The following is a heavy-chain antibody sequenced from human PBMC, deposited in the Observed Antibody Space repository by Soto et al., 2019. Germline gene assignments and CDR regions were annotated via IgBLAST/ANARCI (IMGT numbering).Heavy chain of an antibody. D-gene: IGHD3-22*01. J-gene: IGHJ4*02. CDR2: ISYDGSNK. Sequence: GGSLRLSCAASGFTFSSYAMHWVRQAPGKGLEWVAVISYDGSNKYYADSVKGRFTISRDNSKNTLYLQMNSLRAEDTAVYYCARDLGITMIVVVKPPPLDYWGQGTLVTVSS. V-gene: IGHV3-30-3*01. CDR3: ARDLGITMIVVVKPPPLDY. CDR1: GFTFSSYA.